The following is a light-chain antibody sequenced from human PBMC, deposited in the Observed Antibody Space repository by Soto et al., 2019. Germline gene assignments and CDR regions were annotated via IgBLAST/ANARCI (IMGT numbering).Light chain of an antibody. CDR1: QSINNY. CDR3: QHYETYSST. V-gene: IGKV1-5*01. Sequence: LSASGGDRVTITCRASQSINNYLSWYQQRSGKAPKLLIYDASNLESGVPSRFSGGGSGTDFTLTISSLQPDDSATYYCQHYETYSSTFGQGTKVDIK. J-gene: IGKJ1*01. CDR2: DAS.